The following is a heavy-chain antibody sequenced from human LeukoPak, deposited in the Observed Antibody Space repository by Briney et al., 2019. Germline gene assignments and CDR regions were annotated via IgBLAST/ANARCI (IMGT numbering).Heavy chain of an antibody. CDR2: INPNSGGT. CDR1: GYTFTGYY. CDR3: ARDVAYYYDSSGDNWFDP. Sequence: ASVKVSCKASGYTFTGYYMHWVRQAPGQGLEWMGWINPNSGGTNYAQKFQGRVTMTRDTSISTAYMELNRLRSDDTAVYYCARDVAYYYDSSGDNWFDPWGQGTLVTVSS. V-gene: IGHV1-2*02. D-gene: IGHD3-22*01. J-gene: IGHJ5*02.